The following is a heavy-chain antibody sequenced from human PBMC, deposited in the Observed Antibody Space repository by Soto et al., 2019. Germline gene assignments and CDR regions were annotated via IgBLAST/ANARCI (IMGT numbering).Heavy chain of an antibody. D-gene: IGHD3-9*01. V-gene: IGHV1-18*01. CDR3: ARIGITIFWGYYGMAV. CDR2: ISAYNGNT. J-gene: IGHJ6*02. Sequence: QVQLVQSGAEVKKPGASVKVSCKASGYTFTSYGISWVRQAPGQGLEWMGWISAYNGNTNYAQKLQGRVTMNTDTSTSTADMELRSLRSDDTAVYYCARIGITIFWGYYGMAVWGQGTTVTVSS. CDR1: GYTFTSYG.